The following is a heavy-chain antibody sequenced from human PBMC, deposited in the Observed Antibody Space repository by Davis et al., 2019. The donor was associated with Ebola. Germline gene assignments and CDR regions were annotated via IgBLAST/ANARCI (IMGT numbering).Heavy chain of an antibody. V-gene: IGHV4-39*07. D-gene: IGHD7-27*01. J-gene: IGHJ3*01. CDR3: ASGLNGEANDAFDF. Sequence: PSETLSLTCTVSGGSISSSSYYWGWIRQPPGKGLEWIGSIYYSGSTYYNPSLKSRVTISVDTSKNQFSLKLSSVTAADTAVYYCASGLNGEANDAFDFWGQGTMVTVSS. CDR2: IYYSGST. CDR1: GGSISSSSYY.